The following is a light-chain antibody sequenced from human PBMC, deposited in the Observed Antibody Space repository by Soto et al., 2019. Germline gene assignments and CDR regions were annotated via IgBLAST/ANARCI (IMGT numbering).Light chain of an antibody. CDR1: QSISSW. CDR2: EAS. J-gene: IGKJ1*01. CDR3: QHNKESSA. V-gene: IGKV1-5*03. Sequence: DIQMTQSPSTLSASVGDRVTITCRASQSISSWLAWYQQKPGQAPKLRIYEASSSKIGLPPRFSGSGFGTEFTLTISRLQPDDFATYYCQHNKESSAFGQGTRLEIK.